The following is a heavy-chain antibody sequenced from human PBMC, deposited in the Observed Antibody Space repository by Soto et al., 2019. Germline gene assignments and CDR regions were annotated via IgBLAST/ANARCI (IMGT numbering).Heavy chain of an antibody. CDR2: ISAHNGNT. CDR1: GYAFTTYG. CDR3: ARGRYGDY. D-gene: IGHD1-1*01. Sequence: QVHLVQSGAEVKKPGASVKVSCQGSGYAFTTYGITWVRQAPGQGLEWMGWISAHNGNTNYAQKLQGRVTVTRDTSRSTAYMELRSRRYDATAVYYCARGRYGDYWGQGALVTVSS. J-gene: IGHJ4*02. V-gene: IGHV1-18*01.